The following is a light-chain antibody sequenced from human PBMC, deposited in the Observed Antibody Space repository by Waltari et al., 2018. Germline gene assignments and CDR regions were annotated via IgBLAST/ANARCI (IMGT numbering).Light chain of an antibody. CDR1: QSVSRT. CDR2: YAS. J-gene: IGKJ1*01. V-gene: IGKV3-20*01. Sequence: EIVLTQSPGTLSLSPGERAPLSGRASQSVSRTLAWYQPKAGQTPRLLIYYASSRATDIPDRFSGSGSGTDFSLTISRLEPEDFAVYYCQKYGTHPATFGQGTRVEI. CDR3: QKYGTHPAT.